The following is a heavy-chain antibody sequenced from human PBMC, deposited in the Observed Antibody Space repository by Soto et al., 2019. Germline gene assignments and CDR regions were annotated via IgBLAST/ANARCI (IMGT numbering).Heavy chain of an antibody. CDR3: TTDRYYYDSSGYLWAFVI. Sequence: EVQLVESGGGLVKPGGSLRLSCAASGFTFSNAWMSWVRQAPGKGLEWVGRIKSKTDGGTTDYAAPVKGRFTISRDDSKNTLYLQMNSLKTEHTAVYYCTTDRYYYDSSGYLWAFVIWGQGTMVTVSS. CDR2: IKSKTDGGTT. V-gene: IGHV3-15*01. CDR1: GFTFSNAW. J-gene: IGHJ3*02. D-gene: IGHD3-22*01.